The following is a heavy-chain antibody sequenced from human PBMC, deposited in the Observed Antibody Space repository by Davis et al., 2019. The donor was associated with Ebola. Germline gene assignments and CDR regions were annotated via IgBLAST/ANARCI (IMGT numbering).Heavy chain of an antibody. V-gene: IGHV4-34*01. Sequence: SETLSLTCAVYGGSFSGYYWSWIRQPPGKGLEWIGEINHSGSTNYNPSLKSRLTISVDTSKNQFSLKLSPVTAADTAVYYCARGDGCSTTRCPYGMDVWGQGTTVTVSS. CDR1: GGSFSGYY. CDR3: ARGDGCSTTRCPYGMDV. J-gene: IGHJ6*02. D-gene: IGHD2-2*01. CDR2: INHSGST.